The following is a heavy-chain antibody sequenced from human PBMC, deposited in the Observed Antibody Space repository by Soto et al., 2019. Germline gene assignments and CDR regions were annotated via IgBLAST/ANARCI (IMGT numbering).Heavy chain of an antibody. CDR3: TTYYDFWSGYLYYYYGMDV. CDR1: GFTFSNAW. Sequence: EVQLVESGGGLVKPGGSLRLSCAASGFTFSNAWMNWVRQAPGKGLEWVGRIKSKTDGGTTDYAAPVKGRFTISRDDSKNMLYLQMNSLKTEDTAVYYCTTYYDFWSGYLYYYYGMDVWGQGTTVTVSS. J-gene: IGHJ6*02. V-gene: IGHV3-15*07. D-gene: IGHD3-3*01. CDR2: IKSKTDGGTT.